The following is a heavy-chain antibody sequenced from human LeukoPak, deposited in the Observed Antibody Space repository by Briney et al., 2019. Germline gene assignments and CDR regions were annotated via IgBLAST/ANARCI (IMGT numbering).Heavy chain of an antibody. V-gene: IGHV1-2*02. Sequence: ASVKVSCKASGYTFTGHYMHWVRQAPGQGLEWMGWINPNSGGTNYAQKFQGRVTMTRDTSISTAYMELSRLRSDDTAVYYCARDSVAAAGKALDYWGQGTLVTVSS. CDR2: INPNSGGT. CDR3: ARDSVAAAGKALDY. CDR1: GYTFTGHY. D-gene: IGHD6-13*01. J-gene: IGHJ4*02.